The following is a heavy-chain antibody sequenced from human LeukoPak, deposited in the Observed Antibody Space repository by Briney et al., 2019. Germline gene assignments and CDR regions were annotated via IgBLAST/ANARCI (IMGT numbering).Heavy chain of an antibody. CDR2: ITANGGST. V-gene: IGHV3-64D*06. CDR3: VKESEYSYSYSDH. CDR1: GFTFSNYG. D-gene: IGHD5-18*01. J-gene: IGHJ4*02. Sequence: GGSLRLSCSASGFTFSNYGLDWVRQAPGKGLEFVSAITANGGSTYYADSVKGSLIISRDNSKNTLELQMSSLREDDTAVYFCVKESEYSYSYSDHWGQGTLVTVSS.